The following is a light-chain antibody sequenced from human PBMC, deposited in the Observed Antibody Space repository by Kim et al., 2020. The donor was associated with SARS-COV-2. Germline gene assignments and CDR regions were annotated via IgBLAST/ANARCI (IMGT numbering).Light chain of an antibody. CDR1: SLRSYY. CDR2: GKN. CDR3: NSRDNRGNHLL. Sequence: SSELTQDPAVSVALGQTVRITCQGDSLRSYYASWYQQKPGQAPVLVIYGKNNRPSGIPDRFSGSSSGNTTSLTITGAQAEDEADYYCNSRDNRGNHLLFG. J-gene: IGLJ2*01. V-gene: IGLV3-19*01.